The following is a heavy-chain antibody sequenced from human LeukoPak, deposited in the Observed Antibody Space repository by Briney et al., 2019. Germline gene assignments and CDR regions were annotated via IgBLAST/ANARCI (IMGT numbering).Heavy chain of an antibody. CDR1: GGTFSSYA. Sequence: AASVKVSCKASGGTFSSYAISWVRQAPGQGLEWMGGIIPIFGTANYAQKFQGRVTITTDESTSTAYMELSSLRSEDTAVYYCASGDLKLRGAQDYVNWGQGTLVTVSS. CDR3: ASGDLKLRGAQDYVN. D-gene: IGHD4-17*01. J-gene: IGHJ4*02. CDR2: IIPIFGTA. V-gene: IGHV1-69*05.